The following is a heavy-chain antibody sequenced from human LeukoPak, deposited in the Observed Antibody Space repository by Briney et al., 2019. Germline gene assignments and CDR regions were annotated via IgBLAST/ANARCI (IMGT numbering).Heavy chain of an antibody. J-gene: IGHJ5*02. D-gene: IGHD6-19*01. Sequence: GGSLRLSCAASGFTFSTYAMSWVRQAPGKGLEWVSGIGGSGGGTYYADSVKGRLIISRDTFKNTLYLQMNNLRAEDTAIYYCAKANSGSWKSGWFDPRGQGTLVTVSS. CDR2: IGGSGGGT. CDR1: GFTFSTYA. CDR3: AKANSGSWKSGWFDP. V-gene: IGHV3-23*01.